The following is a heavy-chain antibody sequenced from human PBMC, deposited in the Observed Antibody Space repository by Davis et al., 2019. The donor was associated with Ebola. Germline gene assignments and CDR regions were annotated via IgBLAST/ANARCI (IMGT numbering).Heavy chain of an antibody. CDR2: IIPILGIA. D-gene: IGHD3-10*01. CDR3: ARDGIGSGSYYYYGMDV. V-gene: IGHV1-69*04. J-gene: IGHJ6*02. Sequence: SVKVSCKASGGTFSSYAISWVRQAPGQGLEWMGRIIPILGIANYAQKFQGRVTITADKSTSTAYMELRSLRSDDTAVYYCARDGIGSGSYYYYGMDVWGQGTTVTVSS. CDR1: GGTFSSYA.